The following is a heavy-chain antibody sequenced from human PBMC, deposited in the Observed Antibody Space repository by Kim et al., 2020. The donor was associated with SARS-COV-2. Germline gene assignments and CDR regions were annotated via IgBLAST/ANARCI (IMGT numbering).Heavy chain of an antibody. D-gene: IGHD2-15*01. CDR2: N. J-gene: IGHJ4*02. V-gene: IGHV6-1*01. Sequence: NDYAVSVKSRITINPDTSKNHFSLQLNSVTPEDTAVYYCARDRQGGGFDYWGQGTLVTVSS. CDR3: ARDRQGGGFDY.